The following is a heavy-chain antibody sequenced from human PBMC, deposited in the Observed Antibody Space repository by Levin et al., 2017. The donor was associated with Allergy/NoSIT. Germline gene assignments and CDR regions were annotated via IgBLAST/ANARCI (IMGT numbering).Heavy chain of an antibody. Sequence: GGSLRLSCAASGFTFSSYSMNWVRQAPGKGLEWVSSISSSSSYIYYADSVKGRFTISRDNAKNSLYLQMNSLRAEDTAVYYCARRDLAYCGGDCYSGNDYWGQGTLVTVSS. CDR3: ARRDLAYCGGDCYSGNDY. CDR2: ISSSSSYI. CDR1: GFTFSSYS. V-gene: IGHV3-21*01. D-gene: IGHD2-21*02. J-gene: IGHJ4*02.